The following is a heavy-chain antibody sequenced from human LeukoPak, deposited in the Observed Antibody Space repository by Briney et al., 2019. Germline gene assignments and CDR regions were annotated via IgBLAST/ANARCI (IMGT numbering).Heavy chain of an antibody. CDR2: ISGSGGST. CDR1: GFTFSSYA. Sequence: PGGSLRLSCAASGFTFSSYAMSWVRQAPGKGLEWVSAISGSGGSTYYADSVKGRFTISRDNSKNTLYLQMNSLRAEDTAVYYCAKGIPMDILTGYCYFDYWGQGTLVTVSS. J-gene: IGHJ4*02. CDR3: AKGIPMDILTGYCYFDY. D-gene: IGHD3-9*01. V-gene: IGHV3-23*01.